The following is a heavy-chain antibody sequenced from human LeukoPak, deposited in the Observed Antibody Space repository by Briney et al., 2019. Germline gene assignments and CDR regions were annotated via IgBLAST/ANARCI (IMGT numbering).Heavy chain of an antibody. D-gene: IGHD2-2*01. J-gene: IGHJ5*02. CDR3: AKSLMGCSSTSCYVGWFDP. Sequence: GGSLRLSCAASGFTFSSYAMHWVRQAPGKGLEWVAVISYDGSNKYYADSVKGRFTISRDNSKNTLYLQMNSLRAEDTAVYYCAKSLMGCSSTSCYVGWFDPWGQGTLVTVSS. CDR1: GFTFSSYA. CDR2: ISYDGSNK. V-gene: IGHV3-30*18.